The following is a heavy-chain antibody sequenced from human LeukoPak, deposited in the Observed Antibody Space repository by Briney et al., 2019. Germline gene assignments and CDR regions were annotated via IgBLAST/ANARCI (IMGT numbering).Heavy chain of an antibody. D-gene: IGHD6-19*01. V-gene: IGHV3-7*01. Sequence: GGSLRLSCAASGFTFTTYWMSWVRQAPGKGLEWVANIKQDGSEKYYVDSVKGRFTISRDNAKNSLYLQMNSLRAEDTAVYYCARDLWVQQWLVRFHYFDYWGQGTLVTVSS. CDR1: GFTFTTYW. J-gene: IGHJ4*02. CDR2: IKQDGSEK. CDR3: ARDLWVQQWLVRFHYFDY.